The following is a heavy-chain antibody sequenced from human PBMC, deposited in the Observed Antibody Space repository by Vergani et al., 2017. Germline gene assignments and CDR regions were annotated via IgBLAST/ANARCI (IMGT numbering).Heavy chain of an antibody. J-gene: IGHJ6*02. CDR1: GFTFSSYG. CDR3: ARDWTAPYYYYGMDV. D-gene: IGHD3/OR15-3a*01. Sequence: QVQLVESGGGVVQPGRSLRLSCAASGFTFSSYGMHWVRQAPGKGLEWVAVIWYDGSNKYYADSVKGRFTISRDNSKNTLYLQMNSLRAEDTAVYYCARDWTAPYYYYGMDVWGQGTTVTVSS. V-gene: IGHV3-33*01. CDR2: IWYDGSNK.